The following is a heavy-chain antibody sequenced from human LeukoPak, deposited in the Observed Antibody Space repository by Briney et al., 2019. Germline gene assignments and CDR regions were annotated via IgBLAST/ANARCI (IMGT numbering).Heavy chain of an antibody. CDR3: ARLSYYDSSGYYYLDY. CDR2: IIPIFGTA. V-gene: IGHV1-69*13. J-gene: IGHJ4*02. CDR1: GGTFSSYA. Sequence: SVKVSYKASGGTFSSYAISWVRQAPGQGLEWMGGIIPIFGTANYAQKFQGRVTITADESTSTAYMELSSLRSEDTAVYYCARLSYYDSSGYYYLDYWGQGTLVTVSS. D-gene: IGHD3-22*01.